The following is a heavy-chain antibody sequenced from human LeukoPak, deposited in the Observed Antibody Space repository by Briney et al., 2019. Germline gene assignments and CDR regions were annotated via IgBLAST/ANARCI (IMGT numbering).Heavy chain of an antibody. CDR2: IYYSGST. CDR3: ARAARDVISCWFDP. D-gene: IGHD6-6*01. J-gene: IGHJ5*02. CDR1: CGSINHGDYY. V-gene: IGHV4-31*03. Sequence: SHTLSLTHTFSCGSINHGDYYSSCTRHHPGKHLAWTEYIYYSGSTYYNPSLKSRVTISVDTSKHQFSLTLRSVTAADPAVYYCARAARDVISCWFDPWGQGTLFTVSS.